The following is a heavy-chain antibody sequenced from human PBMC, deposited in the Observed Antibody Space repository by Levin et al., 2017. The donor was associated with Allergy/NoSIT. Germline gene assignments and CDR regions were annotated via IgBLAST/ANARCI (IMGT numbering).Heavy chain of an antibody. CDR2: IYPGDSDT. J-gene: IGHJ6*02. CDR1: GYSFTSYW. Sequence: GESLKISCKGSGYSFTSYWIGWVRQMPGKGLEWMGIIYPGDSDTRYSPSFQGQVTISADKSISTAYLQWSSLKASDTAMYYCARNYGQMDYYYGMDGWGQGTTVTVSS. D-gene: IGHD4-17*01. CDR3: ARNYGQMDYYYGMDG. V-gene: IGHV5-51*01.